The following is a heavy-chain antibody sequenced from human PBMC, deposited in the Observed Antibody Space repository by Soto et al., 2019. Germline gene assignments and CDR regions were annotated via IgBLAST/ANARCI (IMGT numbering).Heavy chain of an antibody. CDR3: ARHRLPLHFWSATIDY. CDR1: GGSISSTSYY. D-gene: IGHD3-3*02. J-gene: IGHJ4*02. V-gene: IGHV4-39*01. CDR2: IYDSGST. Sequence: PSETLSLTCTVSGGSISSTSYYWGWIRQPPGKGLEWIGNIYDSGSTYYNPSLKSRVTMSVDTSENQFSLRLNSVTAADTAVYYCARHRLPLHFWSATIDYWGRGALVTVSS.